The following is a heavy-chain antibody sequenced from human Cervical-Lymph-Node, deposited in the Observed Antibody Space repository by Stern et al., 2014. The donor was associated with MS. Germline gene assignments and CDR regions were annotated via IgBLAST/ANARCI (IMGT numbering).Heavy chain of an antibody. CDR2: IYWDDDK. CDR3: AHRPLSLAAVYFDY. V-gene: IGHV2-5*02. Sequence: QVTLRESGPTLVRPTQTLTLTCTFSGFSLTSRGVGVAWIRQPPGKALEGLALIYWDDDKRYSPSLQSRLSITKDTSKNQVVLTLTNVDPVDTATYYCAHRPLSLAAVYFDYWGQGALVTVSS. D-gene: IGHD6-6*01. CDR1: GFSLTSRGVG. J-gene: IGHJ4*02.